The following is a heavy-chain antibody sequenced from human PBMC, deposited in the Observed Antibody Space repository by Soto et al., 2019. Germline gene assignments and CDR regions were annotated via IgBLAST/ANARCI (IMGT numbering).Heavy chain of an antibody. J-gene: IGHJ3*02. CDR2: IIPLFGTA. V-gene: IGHV1-69*13. Sequence: GASVQVSCKASGGTFSSYAISWVRQAPGQGLEWMGGIIPLFGTANYAQKFQGRVTITADESTSTAYMDLSSLRSEDTAVYYCASPGRDAFDIWGQGTMVTVSS. CDR1: GGTFSSYA. CDR3: ASPGRDAFDI.